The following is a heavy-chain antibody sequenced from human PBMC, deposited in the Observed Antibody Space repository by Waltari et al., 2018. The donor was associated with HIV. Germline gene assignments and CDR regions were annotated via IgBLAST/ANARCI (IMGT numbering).Heavy chain of an antibody. V-gene: IGHV3-48*03. CDR3: ARDGSSYYGLDY. CDR2: ISSSGSTI. J-gene: IGHJ4*02. Sequence: EVQVVESGGGLVQPGGSLRLSCAASGFTFSTYEMNWVRQAPGKGLEWVSYISSSGSTIYYADSVKGRFTISRDNAKNSLYLQMNSLRAEDTAVYFCARDGSSYYGLDYWAGEPWSPSPQ. CDR1: GFTFSTYE. D-gene: IGHD1-26*01.